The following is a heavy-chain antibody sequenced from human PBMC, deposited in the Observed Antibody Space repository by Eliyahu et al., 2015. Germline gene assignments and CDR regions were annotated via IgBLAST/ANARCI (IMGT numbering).Heavy chain of an antibody. CDR2: MNPNSGNT. Sequence: QVHLVQSGAEVKKPGAXVKVSCKAXGYXXXNHDISWVRQATGQGLEWMGWMNPNSGNTGYAQKFQGRVTMTRDTSISTAYMELSSLTSADTAMYYCARGHCSGGSCYGDYDYWGQGTLVTVSS. J-gene: IGHJ4*02. V-gene: IGHV1-8*01. CDR1: GYXXXNHD. D-gene: IGHD2-15*01. CDR3: ARGHCSGGSCYGDYDY.